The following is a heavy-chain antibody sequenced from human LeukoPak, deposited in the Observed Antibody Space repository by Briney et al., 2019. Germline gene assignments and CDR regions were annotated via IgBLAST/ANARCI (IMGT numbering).Heavy chain of an antibody. V-gene: IGHV3-30*18. CDR1: GFSFRDNY. Sequence: GGSLRLSCVASGFSFRDNYMNWIRQAPGKGLEWMAIISSDGSDKYYADSVKGRFTISRDDSKNTLSLQMSSLRAEDTAVYYCVKGNYGSGRPLLDYWGQGTLVTVSS. CDR2: ISSDGSDK. CDR3: VKGNYGSGRPLLDY. J-gene: IGHJ4*02. D-gene: IGHD3-10*01.